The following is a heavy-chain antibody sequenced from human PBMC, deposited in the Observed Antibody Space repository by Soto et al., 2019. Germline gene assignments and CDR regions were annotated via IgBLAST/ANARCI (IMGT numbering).Heavy chain of an antibody. V-gene: IGHV3-53*02. J-gene: IGHJ6*02. D-gene: IGHD5-12*01. CDR3: ARDRWGWEKGGYPHSNGMIV. CDR1: GFTVSSNY. Sequence: EEQLVETGGKLVQPGGSLRLSCVVSGFTVSSNYMRWVRQAPGGGLEWVSSIYGGGDTFYADSVKGRFTISKDSSQNTLYLKMSSLKADDSAVYYCARDRWGWEKGGYPHSNGMIVWGQGTTVTVSS. CDR2: IYGGGDT.